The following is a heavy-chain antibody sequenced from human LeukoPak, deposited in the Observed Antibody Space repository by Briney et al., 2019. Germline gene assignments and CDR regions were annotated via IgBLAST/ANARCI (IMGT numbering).Heavy chain of an antibody. V-gene: IGHV4-61*02. J-gene: IGHJ3*02. CDR1: GGSISSGSYY. D-gene: IGHD6-13*01. CDR2: IYTSGST. Sequence: KPSQTLSLTCTVSGGSISSGSYYWSWIRQPAGKGLEWIGRIYTSGSTNYNPSLKSRVTISVDTSKNQFSLKLSSVTAADTAVYYCARAIGAAGTGAFDIWGQGTMVTVSS. CDR3: ARAIGAAGTGAFDI.